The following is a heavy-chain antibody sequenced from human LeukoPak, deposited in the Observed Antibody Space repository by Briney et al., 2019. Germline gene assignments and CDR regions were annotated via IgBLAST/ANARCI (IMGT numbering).Heavy chain of an antibody. Sequence: GGSLRLSCTASGFTLSSYAIHWVRQAPGKGLEWVSVIYLDGSKIYYADSVKGRFTISRDNAKNTLHLQMNSLRAEDTAVYYCARDRTLTGQPDYWGQGTLVTVSS. J-gene: IGHJ4*02. D-gene: IGHD2-15*01. CDR3: ARDRTLTGQPDY. V-gene: IGHV3-33*01. CDR1: GFTLSSYA. CDR2: IYLDGSKI.